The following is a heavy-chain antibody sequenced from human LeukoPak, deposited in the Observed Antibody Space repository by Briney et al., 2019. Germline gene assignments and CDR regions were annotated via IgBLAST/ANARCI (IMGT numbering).Heavy chain of an antibody. CDR3: ARPSSGWLGNDAFDI. D-gene: IGHD6-19*01. CDR1: GYSFTSYW. Sequence: GESLKISCKGSGYSFTSYWIGWVRQMPGKGLEWMGIIHPGDSDTRYSPSFQGQVTISADKSISTAYLQWSSLKASDTAMYYCARPSSGWLGNDAFDIWGQGTMVTVSS. CDR2: IHPGDSDT. V-gene: IGHV5-51*01. J-gene: IGHJ3*02.